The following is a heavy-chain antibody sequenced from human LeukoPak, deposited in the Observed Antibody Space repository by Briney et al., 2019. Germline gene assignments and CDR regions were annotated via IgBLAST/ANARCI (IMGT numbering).Heavy chain of an antibody. CDR1: GFTFTTYW. D-gene: IGHD3-10*01. Sequence: AGGSLRLSCAASGFTFTTYWMGWARQAPGEGLEWVANIKQDGSEKYYVDCVKRRFTISRDNAKNSLPLQMNSLRAEDTAVYYCARPLMYYYGSETYFWFDPWGQGTLVTVSS. CDR2: IKQDGSEK. CDR3: ARPLMYYYGSETYFWFDP. V-gene: IGHV3-7*01. J-gene: IGHJ5*02.